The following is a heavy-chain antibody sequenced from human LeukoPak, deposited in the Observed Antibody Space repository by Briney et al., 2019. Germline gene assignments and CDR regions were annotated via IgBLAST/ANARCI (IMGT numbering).Heavy chain of an antibody. CDR1: GFTFNSFW. Sequence: GGPLRLSCAASGFTFNSFWMNWVRQAPGKGLEWVASIKQDGSEKYYVDSVKGRFTISRDNAKNSLYVQMNSLRVEDTAVYYCARLAGPLINWYFDLWGRGTLVTVSS. D-gene: IGHD2-15*01. V-gene: IGHV3-7*01. CDR3: ARLAGPLINWYFDL. CDR2: IKQDGSEK. J-gene: IGHJ2*01.